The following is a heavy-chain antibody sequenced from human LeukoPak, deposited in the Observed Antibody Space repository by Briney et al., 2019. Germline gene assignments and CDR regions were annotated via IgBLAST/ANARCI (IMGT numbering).Heavy chain of an antibody. Sequence: GGSLRLSCAASGFTFSSYAMSWVRQAPGKGLEWVSAISGSGGSTYYADSVKGRFTISRDNSKNTLYLQMNSLRAEDTAVYYCAKGSRASYYYDSSGETWPEYYFDYWGQGTLVTVSS. CDR2: ISGSGGST. V-gene: IGHV3-23*01. CDR3: AKGSRASYYYDSSGETWPEYYFDY. CDR1: GFTFSSYA. D-gene: IGHD3-22*01. J-gene: IGHJ4*02.